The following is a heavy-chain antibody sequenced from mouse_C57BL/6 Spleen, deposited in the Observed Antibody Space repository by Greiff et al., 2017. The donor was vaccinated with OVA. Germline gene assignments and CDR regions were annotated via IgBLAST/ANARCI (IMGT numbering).Heavy chain of an antibody. CDR1: GYTFTEYT. V-gene: IGHV1-62-2*01. Sequence: VQLVESGAELVKPGASVKLSCKASGYTFTEYTIHWVKQRSGQGLEWIGWFYPGSGSIKYNEKFKDKATLTADKSSSTVYMELSRLTSEDSAVYFCARHEETTVVAEWYFDVWGTGTTVTVSS. CDR2: FYPGSGSI. J-gene: IGHJ1*03. CDR3: ARHEETTVVAEWYFDV. D-gene: IGHD1-1*01.